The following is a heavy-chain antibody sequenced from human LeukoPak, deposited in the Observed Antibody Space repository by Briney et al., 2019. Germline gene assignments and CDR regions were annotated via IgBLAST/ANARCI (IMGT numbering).Heavy chain of an antibody. Sequence: GGSLRLSCAVSGFTFSDYYMSWIRQAPGKGLEWVSYISSGGSTISHADSVKGRFTISRDNAENSLYLQMNSLRAEGTAVYYCARRASAGRCCDYWGQGTLVSVSS. CDR3: ARRASAGRCCDY. V-gene: IGHV3-11*01. D-gene: IGHD6-13*01. CDR1: GFTFSDYY. J-gene: IGHJ4*02. CDR2: ISSGGSTI.